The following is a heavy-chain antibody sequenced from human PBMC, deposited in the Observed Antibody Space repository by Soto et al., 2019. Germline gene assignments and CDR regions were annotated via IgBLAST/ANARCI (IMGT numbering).Heavy chain of an antibody. CDR2: IYPGDSDT. V-gene: IGHV5-51*01. D-gene: IGHD1-26*01. Sequence: GQSLKISCKGSGYSFTSYWIGCVRQMPGKGLERMGIIYPGDSDTRYSPSFQGRVTISADKSISTAYLQWSSLKASDTAMYYCARRGIVGATDYCFGMDVWGQGATVTVSS. CDR1: GYSFTSYW. CDR3: ARRGIVGATDYCFGMDV. J-gene: IGHJ6*02.